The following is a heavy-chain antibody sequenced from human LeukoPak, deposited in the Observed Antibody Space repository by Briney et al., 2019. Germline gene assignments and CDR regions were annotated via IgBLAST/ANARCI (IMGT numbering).Heavy chain of an antibody. CDR1: GGSFSGYY. D-gene: IGHD6-19*01. CDR2: INHSGST. V-gene: IGHV4-34*01. Sequence: PSETLSLTCAVYGGSFSGYYWTWIRQPPGKGLEWIGEINHSGSTNYNPSLKSRVTILVDTSKNQFSLKLTSVTAADTAAYYCARAQGAVAIDYWGQGTLVTVSS. J-gene: IGHJ4*02. CDR3: ARAQGAVAIDY.